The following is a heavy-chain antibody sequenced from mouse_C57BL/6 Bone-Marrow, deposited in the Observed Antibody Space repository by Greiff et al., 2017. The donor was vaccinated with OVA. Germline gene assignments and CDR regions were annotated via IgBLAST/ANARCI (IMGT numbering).Heavy chain of an antibody. CDR3: TRTGSSAWFAY. D-gene: IGHD1-1*01. CDR2: IWRGGST. Sequence: VQLQQSGPGLVQPSPSLSITCTASGFTLTSYGVHWVRQSPGQGLEWMGVIWRGGSTDYYAAIIYRQSISNDNTTSQAFFIMNSLQADDAAICYCTRTGSSAWFAYWGQGTLVTVSA. V-gene: IGHV2-2*01. CDR1: GFTLTSYG. J-gene: IGHJ3*01.